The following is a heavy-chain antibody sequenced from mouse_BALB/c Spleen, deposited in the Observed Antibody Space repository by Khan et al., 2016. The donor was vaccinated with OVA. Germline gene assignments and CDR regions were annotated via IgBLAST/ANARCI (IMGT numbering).Heavy chain of an antibody. V-gene: IGHV1S81*02. Sequence: QIQSVQSGAELVKPGASVRLSCKASGYTFTSYYLYWVKQRPGQGLEWIGDINPSSGGTNFNEKFKSKATLTVDKSSSTAYIQLNSLTSEDSAVDYCTGSGYGSFAYWGQGTLVTVSA. D-gene: IGHD2-2*01. CDR1: GYTFTSYY. J-gene: IGHJ3*01. CDR3: TGSGYGSFAY. CDR2: INPSSGGT.